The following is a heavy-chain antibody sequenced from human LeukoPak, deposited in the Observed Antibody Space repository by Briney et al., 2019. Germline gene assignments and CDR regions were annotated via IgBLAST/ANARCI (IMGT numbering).Heavy chain of an antibody. CDR2: ISSSSSYI. D-gene: IGHD2-15*01. J-gene: IGHJ4*02. CDR3: ARDPSYYCSGGSCPYYFDY. CDR1: GFTFSSYS. V-gene: IGHV3-21*01. Sequence: PGGSLRLSCASSGFTFSSYSMNWVRQAPGKGLEWVSSISSSSSYIYYADSVKGRFTISRDNAKNSLYLQMNSLRAEDTAVYYCARDPSYYCSGGSCPYYFDYWGQGTLVTVSS.